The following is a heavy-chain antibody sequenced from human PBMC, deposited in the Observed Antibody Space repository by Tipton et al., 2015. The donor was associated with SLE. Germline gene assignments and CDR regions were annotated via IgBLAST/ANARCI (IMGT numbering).Heavy chain of an antibody. CDR1: GFTFSSYE. Sequence: SLRLSCAASGFTFSSYEMNWVRQAPAKGLEWISFITIGSTEYYADSVKGRFTISRDNAKNSLYLQMNSLRPEDTAVYYCARDDADWWFFDYWGQGTLVTVSS. V-gene: IGHV3-48*03. CDR3: ARDDADWWFFDY. J-gene: IGHJ4*02. CDR2: ITIGSTE. D-gene: IGHD2-15*01.